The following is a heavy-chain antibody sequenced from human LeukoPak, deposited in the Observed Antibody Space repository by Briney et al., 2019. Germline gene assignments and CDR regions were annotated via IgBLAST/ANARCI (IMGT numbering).Heavy chain of an antibody. V-gene: IGHV3-64D*06. CDR3: VKDIRRYSGYY. J-gene: IGHJ4*02. D-gene: IGHD5-12*01. Sequence: GGSLRLSCSASGFTFSSYAMHWVRQAPGKGLEYVSAISSNGGSTYYADSVKGRFTISRDNSKNTLYLQMSSLRAEDSAVYYWVKDIRRYSGYYGGQGTLVTVSS. CDR1: GFTFSSYA. CDR2: ISSNGGST.